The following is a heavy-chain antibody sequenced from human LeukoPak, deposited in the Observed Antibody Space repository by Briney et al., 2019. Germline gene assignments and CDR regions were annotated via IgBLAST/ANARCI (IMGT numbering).Heavy chain of an antibody. CDR1: GFTFSNAW. J-gene: IGHJ4*02. CDR2: IKTKGEGGTV. CDR3: MSDLDN. V-gene: IGHV3-15*01. Sequence: GGSLRLSCATSGFTFSNAWMTWVRQAQGKGLEWVGRIKTKGEGGTVDYAAPAKGRFTISRDDSKNTLYLQMNSLKTEDTAIYYCMSDLDNWGQGTLVTVSS.